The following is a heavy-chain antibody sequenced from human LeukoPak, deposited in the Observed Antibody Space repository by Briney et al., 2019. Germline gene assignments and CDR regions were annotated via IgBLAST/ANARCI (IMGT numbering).Heavy chain of an antibody. CDR3: QFDGSGSYYMAGSWFDP. CDR2: ISGSGGST. CDR1: GLTFSSYA. D-gene: IGHD3-10*01. J-gene: IGHJ5*02. Sequence: PGGSLRLSCAASGLTFSSYAMSWVRQAPGKGLEWVSAISGSGGSTYYADSVKGRFTISRDNSKNTLYLQMNSLRAEDTAVYYCQFDGSGSYYMAGSWFDPWGQGTLVTVSS. V-gene: IGHV3-23*01.